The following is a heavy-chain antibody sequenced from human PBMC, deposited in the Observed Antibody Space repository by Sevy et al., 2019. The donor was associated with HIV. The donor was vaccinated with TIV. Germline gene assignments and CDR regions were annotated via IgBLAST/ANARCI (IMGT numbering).Heavy chain of an antibody. CDR1: GFTFSTYT. V-gene: IGHV3-21*01. J-gene: IGHJ3*02. Sequence: GGSLRLSCAASGFTFSTYTMNWVRQAPGKGLQWVSSISSSSNYIYYADSVKGRFTISRDNAKNSLYIQMNSLRAEHTAVYYCARPYGSGSWEAFDIWGQGTMVTVSS. D-gene: IGHD3-10*01. CDR2: ISSSSNYI. CDR3: ARPYGSGSWEAFDI.